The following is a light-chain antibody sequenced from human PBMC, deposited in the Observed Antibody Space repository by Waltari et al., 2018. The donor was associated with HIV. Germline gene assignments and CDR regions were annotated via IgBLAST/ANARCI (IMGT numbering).Light chain of an antibody. Sequence: QSAMTQPRSVSGSPGQPVTISCTGTSSDVGGYNAVSWYQQHTGKAPKLMIYDVSKRPSGVPDRFSGSKSGNTASLTISGLQAEDEADYYCCSYAGSYTHVVFGGGTKLTVL. CDR1: SSDVGGYNA. CDR2: DVS. CDR3: CSYAGSYTHVV. V-gene: IGLV2-11*01. J-gene: IGLJ2*01.